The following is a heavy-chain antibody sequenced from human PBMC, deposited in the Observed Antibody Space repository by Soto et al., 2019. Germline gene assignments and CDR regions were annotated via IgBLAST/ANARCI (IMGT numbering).Heavy chain of an antibody. V-gene: IGHV4-59*01. CDR3: AGASTWHPGAFDI. D-gene: IGHD5-12*01. CDR1: GGSITSYY. J-gene: IGHJ3*02. CDR2: IYFSGSA. Sequence: PSETLSLTCTVSGGSITSYYWSWIRQPPGKGLEWIGYIYFSGSANYNPSLKSRVTISVDTSKNQFSLKLSSVTAADTAVYYCAGASTWHPGAFDIWRQGPTVTV.